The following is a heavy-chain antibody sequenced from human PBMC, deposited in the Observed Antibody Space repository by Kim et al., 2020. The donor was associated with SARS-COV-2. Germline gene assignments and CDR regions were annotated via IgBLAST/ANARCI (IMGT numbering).Heavy chain of an antibody. D-gene: IGHD2-15*01. V-gene: IGHV3-11*03. J-gene: IGHJ6*02. CDR1: GFTFSDYY. Sequence: GGSLRLSCAASGFTFSDYYMSWIRQAPGKGLEWVSYISSSSSYTNYADSVKGRFTISRDNAKNSLYLQMNSLRAEDTAVYYCARQLGYCSGGSCYEPDYYYYGMDVWGQGTTVTVSS. CDR3: ARQLGYCSGGSCYEPDYYYYGMDV. CDR2: ISSSSSYT.